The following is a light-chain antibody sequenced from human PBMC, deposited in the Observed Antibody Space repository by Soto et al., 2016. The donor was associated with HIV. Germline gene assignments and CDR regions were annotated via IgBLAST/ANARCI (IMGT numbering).Light chain of an antibody. CDR2: QDS. V-gene: IGLV3-1*01. CDR1: NLGEKY. Sequence: SFELSQPPSLSVSPGQTASITCSGENLGEKYVYWYQQKPGQSPVLVIHQDSERPSGIPERFSGSNSGNTATLTISGTQAMDEGDYYCQAWDTNTYVIFGGGTKLTVL. CDR3: QAWDTNTYVI. J-gene: IGLJ2*01.